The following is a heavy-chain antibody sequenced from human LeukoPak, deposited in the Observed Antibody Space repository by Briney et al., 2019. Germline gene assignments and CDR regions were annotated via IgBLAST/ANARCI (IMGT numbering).Heavy chain of an antibody. J-gene: IGHJ4*02. CDR1: GYTFTSYY. CDR2: INPSGGST. V-gene: IGHV1-46*01. Sequence: GASVKVSCRASGYTFTSYYMHWVRQAPGQGLEWMGIINPSGGSTSYAQKFQGRVTMTRDTSTSTVYMELSSLRSEDTAVYYCARVADSSGYYSLFDYWGQGTLVTVSS. D-gene: IGHD3-22*01. CDR3: ARVADSSGYYSLFDY.